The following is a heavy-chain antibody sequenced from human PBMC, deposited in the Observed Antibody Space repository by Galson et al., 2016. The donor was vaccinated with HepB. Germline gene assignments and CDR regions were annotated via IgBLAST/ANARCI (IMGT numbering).Heavy chain of an antibody. CDR2: VYPGDSDT. D-gene: IGHD3-3*01. CDR3: ARPVVGGGYYPHAFDI. J-gene: IGHJ3*02. V-gene: IGHV5-51*01. Sequence: QSGAEVKKPGESLRISCEASGYIFIDFWIAWVRQMPGKGLELMGIVYPGDSDTRYTPSFQGQVSISADKSIKTAYLQWSGLKASDTGMYYCARPVVGGGYYPHAFDIWGPGTMVTVSS. CDR1: GYIFIDFW.